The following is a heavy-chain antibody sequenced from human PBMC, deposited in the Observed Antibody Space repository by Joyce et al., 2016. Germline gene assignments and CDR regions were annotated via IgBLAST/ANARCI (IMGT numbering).Heavy chain of an antibody. CDR1: GFSLSTYA. D-gene: IGHD2-15*01. CDR2: ISTDGKNK. V-gene: IGHV3-30*18. CDR3: VKDLHRLCGGGNCYSGGAFEV. Sequence: QVQLVESGGGVVRPGRSLRLSCAVSGFSLSTYAVHWVRQAPGKGPEWVATISTDGKNKHFADSVKGRFTLSRDTTNSTVNVQMNRLRPEDTARYFCVKDLHRLCGGGNCYSGGAFEVWGQGTLVTVSS. J-gene: IGHJ3*01.